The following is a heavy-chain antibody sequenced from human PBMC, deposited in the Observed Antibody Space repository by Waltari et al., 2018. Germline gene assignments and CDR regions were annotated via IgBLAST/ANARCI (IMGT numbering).Heavy chain of an antibody. V-gene: IGHV3-23*01. CDR1: GFTFSSYA. Sequence: EVQLLESGGGLVQPGGSLRLSCAASGFTFSSYAMSWVRQAPGKGLEGASAIRGGGGRTYYADSVKGRFTISRDNSRNTLYLKMNSLRAEDTAVYYCAKPYYYDSSGYYCDWGQGTLVTVSS. CDR3: AKPYYYDSSGYYCD. D-gene: IGHD3-22*01. CDR2: IRGGGGRT. J-gene: IGHJ4*02.